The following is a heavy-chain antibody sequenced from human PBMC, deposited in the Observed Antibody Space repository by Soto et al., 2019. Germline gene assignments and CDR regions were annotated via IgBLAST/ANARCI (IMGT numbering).Heavy chain of an antibody. V-gene: IGHV5-51*01. CDR3: TTWRSSSWSEY. D-gene: IGHD6-13*01. CDR2: IFSSDSYA. Sequence: PGESLKISCKGSGYSFSTYSIGWVRQMPGKGLEWMGNIFSSDSYARYSPSFQGQVTISVDRSISTAYLQWSSLKASDTAMYYCTTWRSSSWSEYWGQGTQVTVSS. J-gene: IGHJ4*02. CDR1: GYSFSTYS.